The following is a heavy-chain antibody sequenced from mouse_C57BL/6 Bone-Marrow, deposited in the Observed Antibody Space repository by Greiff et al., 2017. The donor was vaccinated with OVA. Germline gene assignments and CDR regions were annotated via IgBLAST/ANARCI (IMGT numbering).Heavy chain of an antibody. V-gene: IGHV1-81*01. D-gene: IGHD1-1*01. CDR3: ARENGSSDE. CDR2: IYPRSGNT. J-gene: IGHJ2*01. CDR1: GYTFTSYG. Sequence: QVQLQQSGAELARPGASVKLSCKASGYTFTSYGISWVKQRTGQGLEWIGEIYPRSGNTYYNEKFKGKATLTADKSSSTAYMELRSLTSEDAAVYYCARENGSSDEWGQGTTLTGSS.